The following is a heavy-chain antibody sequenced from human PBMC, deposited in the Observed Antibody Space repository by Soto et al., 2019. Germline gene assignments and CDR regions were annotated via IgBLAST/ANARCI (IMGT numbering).Heavy chain of an antibody. V-gene: IGHV5-51*01. CDR3: ARLDSSGYHLVGY. CDR2: IYPGDSET. Sequence: PGESLKISCKGSGYSFTSYWIGWVRQMPGKGLEWMGTIYPGDSETTYSPSFQGQVTISADKSIRTAHLQWTSLKASDTAMYYCARLDSSGYHLVGYRGQGNLVTVPS. CDR1: GYSFTSYW. J-gene: IGHJ4*02. D-gene: IGHD3-22*01.